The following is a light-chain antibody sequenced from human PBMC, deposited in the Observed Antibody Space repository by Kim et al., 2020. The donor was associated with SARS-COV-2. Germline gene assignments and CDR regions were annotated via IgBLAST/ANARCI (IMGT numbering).Light chain of an antibody. CDR2: DKN. CDR3: NSRDSSGNHWV. J-gene: IGLJ3*02. Sequence: SSELTQDPAVSVALGQTVRITCQGDSLRRYYASWYQQKPGQAPLLVVYDKNNRPSGIPDRFSGSSSGNTASLTITGSQAEDEADYYCNSRDSSGNHWVFG. CDR1: SLRRYY. V-gene: IGLV3-19*01.